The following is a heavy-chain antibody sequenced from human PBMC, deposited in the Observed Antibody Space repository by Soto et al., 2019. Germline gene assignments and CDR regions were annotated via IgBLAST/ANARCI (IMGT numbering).Heavy chain of an antibody. CDR1: GFTFDDYA. D-gene: IGHD2-2*01. CDR2: ISWNSGSI. CDR3: AKSGRCSSTSCYLNYYYYMDV. V-gene: IGHV3-9*01. J-gene: IGHJ6*03. Sequence: GGSLRLSCAASGFTFDDYAMHWVRQAPGKGLEWVSGISWNSGSIGYADSVKGRFTISRDNAKNSLYLQMNSLRAEDTALYYCAKSGRCSSTSCYLNYYYYMDVWGKGTTVTVSS.